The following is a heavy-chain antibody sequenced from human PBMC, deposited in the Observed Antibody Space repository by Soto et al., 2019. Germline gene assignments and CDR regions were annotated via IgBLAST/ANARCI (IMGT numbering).Heavy chain of an antibody. J-gene: IGHJ1*01. CDR3: ARDLGSSWYPEYFQH. CDR2: ISSSSSLI. Sequence: GGSLRLSCAASGFNFRSYAIHWVRQAPGKGLEWVSDISSSSSLIYYADSVKGRFTISRDNAKNSLYLQMNSLRAEDTAVYYCARDLGSSWYPEYFQHWGQGTLVTVSS. CDR1: GFNFRSYA. V-gene: IGHV3-48*01. D-gene: IGHD6-13*01.